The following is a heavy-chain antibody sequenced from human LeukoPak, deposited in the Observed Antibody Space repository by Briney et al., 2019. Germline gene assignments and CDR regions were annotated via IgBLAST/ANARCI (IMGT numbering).Heavy chain of an antibody. J-gene: IGHJ6*02. CDR3: ARGNSSGWYRPYYYHYYGMDV. CDR1: GGSVSSGSYY. CDR2: IYYSGST. D-gene: IGHD6-19*01. Sequence: SETLSLTCTVSGGSVSSGSYYWSWIRQPPGTGLEWIGYIYYSGSTNYNPSLKSRVTISVDTSKNQFSLKLSSVTAADTAVYYCARGNSSGWYRPYYYHYYGMDVWGQGTTVTVSS. V-gene: IGHV4-61*01.